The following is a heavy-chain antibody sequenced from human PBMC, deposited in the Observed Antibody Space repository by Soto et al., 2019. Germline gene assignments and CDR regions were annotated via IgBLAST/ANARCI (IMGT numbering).Heavy chain of an antibody. CDR3: ARDTSVGYSNYDY. CDR1: GFTFSSYG. V-gene: IGHV3-33*01. Sequence: GGSLRLSCAASGFTFSSYGMHWVRQAPGKGLEWVAVIWYDGSNKYYADSVKGRFTISRDNSKNTLYLQMNSLRAEDTAVYYCARDTSVGYSNYDYWGQGTLVTVSS. CDR2: IWYDGSNK. D-gene: IGHD4-4*01. J-gene: IGHJ4*02.